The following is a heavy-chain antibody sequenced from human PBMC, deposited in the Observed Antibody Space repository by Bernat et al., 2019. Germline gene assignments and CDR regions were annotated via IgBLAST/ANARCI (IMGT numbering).Heavy chain of an antibody. CDR2: IRYDGSNK. D-gene: IGHD3-16*01. CDR3: AKELRAADAFDI. V-gene: IGHV3-30*02. J-gene: IGHJ3*02. CDR1: GFTFSSYG. Sequence: QVQLVESGGGVVQPGGSLRLSCAASGFTFSSYGMHWVRQAPGKGLEWVAFIRYDGSNKHYADSVKGRFTISRDNSKDTLYLQMNSLRAEDTAVYYCAKELRAADAFDIWGQGTMVTVSS.